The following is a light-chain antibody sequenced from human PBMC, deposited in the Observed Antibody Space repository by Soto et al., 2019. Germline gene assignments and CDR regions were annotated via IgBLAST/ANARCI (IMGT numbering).Light chain of an antibody. CDR3: QQYGSSPRT. CDR2: GAS. Sequence: EIVLTQSPGTLSLSPGERATLSCRASQSVSSSYLAWYQQKPGQAPRLLIYGASSMATGIPDRFSGSGSGTDFTLTISRLEPDDFAVYYCQQYGSSPRTFGQVTKVEI. CDR1: QSVSSSY. V-gene: IGKV3-20*01. J-gene: IGKJ1*01.